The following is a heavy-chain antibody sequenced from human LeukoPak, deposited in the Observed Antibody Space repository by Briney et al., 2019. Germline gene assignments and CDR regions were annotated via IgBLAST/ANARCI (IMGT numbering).Heavy chain of an antibody. Sequence: ASVKVSCKASDKPFTGSYMPWVRKPPGQGLEWMGRINPNSGGTNYAQKFQGRVTMTRDTSISTAYMELSRLRSDDTAVYYCARDTVTTNPSPSFDYWGQGTLVTVSS. J-gene: IGHJ4*02. V-gene: IGHV1-2*06. D-gene: IGHD4-17*01. CDR3: ARDTVTTNPSPSFDY. CDR1: DKPFTGSY. CDR2: INPNSGGT.